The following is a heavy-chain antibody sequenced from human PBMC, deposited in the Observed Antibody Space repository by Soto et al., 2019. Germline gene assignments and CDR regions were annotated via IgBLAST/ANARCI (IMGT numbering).Heavy chain of an antibody. Sequence: VGSLRLSCSASGFTFNIHNMNWVRQAPGKGLEWVSSISSRSSYIYYSDSVKGRFTISRDNAKNSLYLQMNSLRAEDTAVYYCARDNVPSDLFDSWGQGTLVTVSS. D-gene: IGHD2-8*01. V-gene: IGHV3-21*01. CDR3: ARDNVPSDLFDS. CDR1: GFTFNIHN. J-gene: IGHJ4*02. CDR2: ISSRSSYI.